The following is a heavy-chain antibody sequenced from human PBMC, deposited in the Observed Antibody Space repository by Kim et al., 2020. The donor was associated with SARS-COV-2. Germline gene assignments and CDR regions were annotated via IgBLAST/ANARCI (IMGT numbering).Heavy chain of an antibody. D-gene: IGHD6-19*01. V-gene: IGHV3-9*01. CDR2: ISWNSGSV. CDR1: GFTFDDSG. J-gene: IGHJ4*02. Sequence: GGSLRLSCAASGFTFDDSGMHWVRQAPGKGLEWVSGISWNSGSVRYAASVKGRFTISRDNAKNTLYLQMKSMRSKDTALYYCAIDIGLIAVAGTHFYYWGEGSLGTVS. CDR3: AIDIGLIAVAGTHFYY.